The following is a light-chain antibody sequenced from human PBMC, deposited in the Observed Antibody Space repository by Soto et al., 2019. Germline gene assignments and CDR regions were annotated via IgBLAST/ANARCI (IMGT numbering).Light chain of an antibody. J-gene: IGLJ1*01. CDR1: SGDFGYYSY. CDR3: SSYAHSSIYV. Sequence: SGLTHPASVSCSPLQSITISCTVTSGDFGYYSYVSWYQEHPVESPKLVIYEVGNRPSGVSIRFSGSKSGNTASLTISGLQADDEADYYCSSYAHSSIYVFGQGTKV. V-gene: IGLV2-14*01. CDR2: EVG.